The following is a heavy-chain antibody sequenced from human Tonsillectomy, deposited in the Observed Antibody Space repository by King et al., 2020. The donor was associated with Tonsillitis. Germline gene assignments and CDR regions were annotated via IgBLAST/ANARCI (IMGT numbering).Heavy chain of an antibody. CDR1: GFTFSSYA. CDR2: ISGSGGST. V-gene: IGHV3-23*04. CDR3: AKDRDYDCWGGYYRGFDY. Sequence: VQLVESGGGLVQPGGSLRLSCAASGFTFSSYAMSWVRQAPGKGLEWVSAISGSGGSTSYADSVKGRFTISRDTSRNTLYLQMNSLRAEDTAVYYCAKDRDYDCWGGYYRGFDYWGQGTLVTVSS. J-gene: IGHJ4*02. D-gene: IGHD3-3*01.